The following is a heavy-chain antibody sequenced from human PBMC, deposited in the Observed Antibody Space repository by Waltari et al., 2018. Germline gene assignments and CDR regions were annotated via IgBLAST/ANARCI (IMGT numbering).Heavy chain of an antibody. CDR3: ARGFPLGWLAFDY. CDR1: GGSFSGYY. Sequence: QVQLQQWGAGLLKPSETLSLTCAVYGGSFSGYYWSWIRQPPGKGQEWIGEINHSGSTNYNPSLKSRVTISVDTSKNQFSLKLSSVTAADTAVYYCARGFPLGWLAFDYWGQGTLVTVSS. D-gene: IGHD6-19*01. J-gene: IGHJ4*02. V-gene: IGHV4-34*01. CDR2: INHSGST.